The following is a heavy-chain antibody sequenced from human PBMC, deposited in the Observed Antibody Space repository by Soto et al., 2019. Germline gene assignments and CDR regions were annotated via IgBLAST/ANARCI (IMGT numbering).Heavy chain of an antibody. CDR2: ITRSGNT. CDR3: ACNYYDFWSGYYSVGYFGY. Sequence: PSETRSLTCAFYGGPFTVHDWTWIRHPPGKGLEWGGEITRSGNTNYNPPLNSRVTISVDTSKTQSSLKLSSVTAADTAVYYCACNYYDFWSGYYSVGYFGYWAQGTPVTVSS. D-gene: IGHD3-3*01. V-gene: IGHV4-34*01. J-gene: IGHJ4*02. CDR1: GGPFTVHD.